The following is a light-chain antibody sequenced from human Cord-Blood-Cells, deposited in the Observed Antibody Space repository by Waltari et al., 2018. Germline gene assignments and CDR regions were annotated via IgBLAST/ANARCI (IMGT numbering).Light chain of an antibody. Sequence: DIQMTQSPSTLSASVGDRVTITCRASQSISSWLAWYQQKPGKAPKLLIYDASSWESGGPSRFSGSGSGTEFTLTISSLQPDDFATYYCQQYNSYSPWTFGQGTKVEIK. CDR1: QSISSW. J-gene: IGKJ1*01. V-gene: IGKV1-5*01. CDR3: QQYNSYSPWT. CDR2: DAS.